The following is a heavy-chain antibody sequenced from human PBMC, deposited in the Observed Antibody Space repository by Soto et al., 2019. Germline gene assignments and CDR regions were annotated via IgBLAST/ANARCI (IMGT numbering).Heavy chain of an antibody. CDR3: ARGPFFARYQPFDA. CDR1: GDSVSRGHYY. V-gene: IGHV4-61*01. Sequence: PSETLSLTCTVSGDSVSRGHYYWTWIRQTPGDGLEWIGYIHVTGNTYHNPSLKSPVTISIDASKTQFFLTLTSVTAADTAVYYCARGPFFARYQPFDAWGRGILVTVSS. J-gene: IGHJ4*02. CDR2: IHVTGNT. D-gene: IGHD1-20*01.